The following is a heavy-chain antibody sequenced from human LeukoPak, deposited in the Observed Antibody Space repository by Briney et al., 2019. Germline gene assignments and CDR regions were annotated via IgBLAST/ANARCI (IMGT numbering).Heavy chain of an antibody. CDR1: GYTFTSYG. J-gene: IGHJ4*02. D-gene: IGHD3-10*01. V-gene: IGHV1-18*01. CDR2: ISAYNGNT. CDR3: ARPLPEYCGSGSAFDY. Sequence: GASVKVSCKASGYTFTSYGISWVRQAPGQGLEWMGWISAYNGNTNYAQKLQGRVTMTTDTSTSTAYMELRSLRSDDTAVYYCARPLPEYCGSGSAFDYWGQGTLVTVSS.